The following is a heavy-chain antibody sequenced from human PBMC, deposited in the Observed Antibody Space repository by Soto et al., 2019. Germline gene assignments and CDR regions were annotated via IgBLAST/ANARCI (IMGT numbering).Heavy chain of an antibody. J-gene: IGHJ4*02. CDR1: GYTFTSYG. V-gene: IGHV1-18*01. Sequence: QVHLVQSGAEEKKPGASVKVSCKASGYTFTSYGITWVRQAPGQGLEWMGWISAHNGNTEYSQKLQGRVIGTRATPTSTAYMELRSLISDDTAVYYCARGRYGDYWGQGALVTVSS. D-gene: IGHD1-1*01. CDR3: ARGRYGDY. CDR2: ISAHNGNT.